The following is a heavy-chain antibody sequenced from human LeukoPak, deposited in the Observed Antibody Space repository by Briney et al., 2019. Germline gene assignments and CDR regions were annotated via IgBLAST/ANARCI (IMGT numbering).Heavy chain of an antibody. Sequence: GGSLRLSCAASGFTFSSYSMNWVRQAPGKGLEWVSSISSSSSSIYYADSVKGRFTISRDNAKNSLYLQMNSLRAEDTAVYYCARDKTYYDSSGYYSPRGSYFDYWGQGTLVTVSS. CDR1: GFTFSSYS. CDR3: ARDKTYYDSSGYYSPRGSYFDY. J-gene: IGHJ4*02. D-gene: IGHD3-22*01. V-gene: IGHV3-21*01. CDR2: ISSSSSSI.